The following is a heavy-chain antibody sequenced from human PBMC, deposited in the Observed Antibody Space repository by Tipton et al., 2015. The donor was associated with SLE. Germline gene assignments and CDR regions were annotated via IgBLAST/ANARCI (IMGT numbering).Heavy chain of an antibody. D-gene: IGHD6-25*01. CDR2: VFDTGYT. CDR1: GDSISRTGDY. J-gene: IGHJ4*02. V-gene: IGHV4-39*01. Sequence: TLSLTCTVSGDSISRTGDYWAWIRQTRGKRLEWIGSVFDTGYTAYNPSLEGRVSLSVDTSNNEFSLKLSSVTAADTAVYFCARQDLGRAATLTFDIWGLGTLVTVSS. CDR3: ARQDLGRAATLTFDI.